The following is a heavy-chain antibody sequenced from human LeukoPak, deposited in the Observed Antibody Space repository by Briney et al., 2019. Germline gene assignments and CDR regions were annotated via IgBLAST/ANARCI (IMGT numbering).Heavy chain of an antibody. J-gene: IGHJ3*02. CDR3: ARARATVSRISSFDI. CDR2: ISFDGTHD. D-gene: IGHD4-17*01. Sequence: GGSLRLSCAASGFTFSSYAIHWVRQAPGKGLEWVAVISFDGTHDFYADSVKGRFTISRDNSKNTLYLQMNSLRADDTAVYYCARARATVSRISSFDIWGQGTMVTVSS. CDR1: GFTFSSYA. V-gene: IGHV3-30*04.